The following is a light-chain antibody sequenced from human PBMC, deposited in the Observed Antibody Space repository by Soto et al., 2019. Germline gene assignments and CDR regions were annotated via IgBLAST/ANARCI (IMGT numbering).Light chain of an antibody. CDR3: QQRNNWPLT. CDR1: QSISRD. CDR2: DVS. V-gene: IGKV3-11*01. J-gene: IGKJ1*01. Sequence: ETVLTQSPATLSLSPGERATLSCRASQSISRDLAWYQQKPGQPPRLLICDVSNRDTGVPARFSGSGSGTDFTLTISSLDPEDFAVYYCQQRNNWPLTFGQGTKVEIK.